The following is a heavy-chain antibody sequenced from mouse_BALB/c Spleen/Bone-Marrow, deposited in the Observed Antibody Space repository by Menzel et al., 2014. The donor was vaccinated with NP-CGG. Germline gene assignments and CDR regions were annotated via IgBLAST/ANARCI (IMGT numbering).Heavy chain of an antibody. CDR2: IYPGDGDT. Sequence: LQESGAELVRPGSSVKIPCKASGYAFSSYWMNWVKQRPGQGLEWIGQIYPGDGDTNYNGKFKGKATLTADKSSSTAYMQLSSLTSDDSAVYFCARMDGYYPYYAMDYWCQGPSVTVSS. D-gene: IGHD2-3*01. J-gene: IGHJ4*01. V-gene: IGHV1-80*01. CDR3: ARMDGYYPYYAMDY. CDR1: GYAFSSYW.